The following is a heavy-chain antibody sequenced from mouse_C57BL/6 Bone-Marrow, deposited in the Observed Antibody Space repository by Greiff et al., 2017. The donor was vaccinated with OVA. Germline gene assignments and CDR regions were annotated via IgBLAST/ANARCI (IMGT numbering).Heavy chain of an antibody. D-gene: IGHD1-1*01. Sequence: VQLQQPGAELVKPGASVKLSCKASGYTFTSYWMQWVKQRPGQGLEWIGEIDPSDSYTNYHQKFKGKATLTVDTSSSTAYMQLSSLTSEDSAVYYGAREEDCYGSSTYYWGQGTLVTVSA. CDR2: IDPSDSYT. J-gene: IGHJ3*01. CDR1: GYTFTSYW. V-gene: IGHV1-50*01. CDR3: AREEDCYGSSTYY.